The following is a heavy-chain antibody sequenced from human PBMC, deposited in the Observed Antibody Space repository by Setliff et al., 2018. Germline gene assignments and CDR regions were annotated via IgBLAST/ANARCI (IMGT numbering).Heavy chain of an antibody. CDR3: ARLVRYCTRTGCQRTPGAEY. CDR2: ISAYSGNT. CDR1: GYTFSNYG. Sequence: ASVKVSCKASGYTFSNYGITWVRQAPGQGLEWMGWISAYSGNTKYAQKLQGRVTMTTDTSTTTAYLELRSLTSDDTAVYYCARLVRYCTRTGCQRTPGAEYWGQGTLVTVSS. V-gene: IGHV1-18*01. J-gene: IGHJ4*02. D-gene: IGHD2-2*01.